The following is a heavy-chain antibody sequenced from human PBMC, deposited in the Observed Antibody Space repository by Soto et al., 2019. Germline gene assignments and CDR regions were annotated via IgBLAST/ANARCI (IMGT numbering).Heavy chain of an antibody. CDR1: GNTFTAYY. D-gene: IGHD2-8*01. V-gene: IGHV1-2*04. CDR2: INPKSGGT. Sequence: ASVKVSCKASGNTFTAYYIHWVRQAPGQGLEWLGRINPKSGGTSTAQKFQGWVTMTTDTSISTASMELTRLTSDDTAIYYCARGDSTDCSNGVCSFFYNHDMDVWGQGTTVTVSS. J-gene: IGHJ6*02. CDR3: ARGDSTDCSNGVCSFFYNHDMDV.